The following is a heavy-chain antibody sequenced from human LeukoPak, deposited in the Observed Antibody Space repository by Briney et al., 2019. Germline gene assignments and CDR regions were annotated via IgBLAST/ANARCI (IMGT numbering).Heavy chain of an antibody. Sequence: GGSLRLSCAASGFTFSSYAMSWVRQAPGKGLEWVSATSGSGGSTYYADSVKGRFTISRDNSKNTLYLQMNSLRAEDTAVYYCAKGKYSSSGPLYWGQGTLVTVSS. J-gene: IGHJ4*02. V-gene: IGHV3-23*01. CDR1: GFTFSSYA. CDR2: TSGSGGST. D-gene: IGHD6-6*01. CDR3: AKGKYSSSGPLY.